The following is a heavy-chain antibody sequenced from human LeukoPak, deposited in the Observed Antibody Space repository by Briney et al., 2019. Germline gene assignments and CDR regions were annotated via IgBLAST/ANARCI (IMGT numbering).Heavy chain of an antibody. CDR1: GFTFSNYW. J-gene: IGHJ5*02. Sequence: TGGSLRLSCAASGFTFSNYWMIWVRQAPGKGLEWVANINEDASKKYYVDSVEGRFTISRDDAKNSLYLQMNSLRAEDTAMYYCATSTYSSSPSWGQGTLVTASS. CDR3: ATSTYSSSPS. D-gene: IGHD6-6*01. CDR2: INEDASKK. V-gene: IGHV3-7*01.